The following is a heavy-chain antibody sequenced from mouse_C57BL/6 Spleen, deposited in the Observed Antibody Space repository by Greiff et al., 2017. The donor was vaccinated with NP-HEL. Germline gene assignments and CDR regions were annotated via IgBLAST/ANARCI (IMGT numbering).Heavy chain of an antibody. Sequence: EVQLQQSGPELVKPGASVKISCKASGYTFTDYYMNWVKQSHGKSLEWIGDINPNNGGTSYNQKFKGKATLTVDKSSSTAYMELRSLTSEDSAVYYCARSKYDYAFDYWGQGTTLTVSS. CDR2: INPNNGGT. D-gene: IGHD2-4*01. CDR3: ARSKYDYAFDY. V-gene: IGHV1-26*01. J-gene: IGHJ2*01. CDR1: GYTFTDYY.